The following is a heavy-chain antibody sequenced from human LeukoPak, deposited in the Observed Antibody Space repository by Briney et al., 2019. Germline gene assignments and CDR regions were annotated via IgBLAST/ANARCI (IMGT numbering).Heavy chain of an antibody. CDR3: ARDGERHYYYMDV. CDR1: GFTFGDYA. CDR2: IRSKAYGGTT. J-gene: IGHJ6*03. Sequence: GGSLRLSCTASGFTFGDYAMSWVRQAPGKGLEWVGFIRSKAYGGTTEYAASVKGRFTISRDDSKSIVYLQMNSLRAEDTAVYYCARDGERHYYYMDVWGKGTTVTVSS. V-gene: IGHV3-49*04.